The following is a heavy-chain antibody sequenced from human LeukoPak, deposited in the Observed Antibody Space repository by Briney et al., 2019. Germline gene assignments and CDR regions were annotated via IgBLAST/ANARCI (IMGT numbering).Heavy chain of an antibody. V-gene: IGHV3-30*02. CDR2: VRYDGSDK. Sequence: GGSLRLSCAASGFTFSSYGMHWVRQAPGKGLEWVAFVRYDGSDKFSADSVRGRFTISRDNSRNTLYLQMNSLRPEDTAVYYCAKRAIPVSDLDYFDHWGQGTLVIVSS. CDR1: GFTFSSYG. D-gene: IGHD6-19*01. CDR3: AKRAIPVSDLDYFDH. J-gene: IGHJ4*02.